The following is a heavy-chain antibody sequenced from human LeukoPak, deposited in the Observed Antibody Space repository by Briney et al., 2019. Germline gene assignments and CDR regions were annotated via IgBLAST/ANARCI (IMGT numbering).Heavy chain of an antibody. Sequence: PGGSLRLSCVASGFTFRSYTMSWVRQAPGKGLEWVSSIPGTSSPKYYADSVKGRFTISRDNAKNSLYLQMNSLRAEDTAVYYCARGIRYYYYGSGPTYYFDYWGQGTLVTVSS. CDR3: ARGIRYYYYGSGPTYYFDY. J-gene: IGHJ4*02. CDR2: IPGTSSPK. CDR1: GFTFRSYT. D-gene: IGHD3-10*01. V-gene: IGHV3-48*04.